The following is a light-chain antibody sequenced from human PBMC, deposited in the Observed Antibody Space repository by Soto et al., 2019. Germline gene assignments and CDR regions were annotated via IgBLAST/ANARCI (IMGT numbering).Light chain of an antibody. CDR1: QSISSY. Sequence: DIQMTQSPSSLSASVGDRVTITCPASQSISSYLNWYQQKPGKAPKLLIYAASSLQSGVPSRFSGSGSGTDFTLTISSLQPEDFATYYCQQSYSTPKWTFGQGTKVDIK. CDR3: QQSYSTPKWT. CDR2: AAS. V-gene: IGKV1-39*01. J-gene: IGKJ1*01.